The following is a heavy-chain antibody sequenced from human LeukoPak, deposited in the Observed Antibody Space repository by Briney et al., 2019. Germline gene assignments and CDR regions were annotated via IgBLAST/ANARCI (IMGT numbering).Heavy chain of an antibody. CDR1: GYTFTSYG. CDR2: INPNSGGT. J-gene: IGHJ5*02. V-gene: IGHV1-2*02. D-gene: IGHD3-3*01. Sequence: ASVKLSCKASGYTFTSYGISWVRQAPRQGLEWMGWINPNSGGTNYTQKFQGRVTMTRDTSISTAYMELSRLRSDDTAVYDCARNFNPKFGVVINWFDPWGQGTLVTVSS. CDR3: ARNFNPKFGVVINWFDP.